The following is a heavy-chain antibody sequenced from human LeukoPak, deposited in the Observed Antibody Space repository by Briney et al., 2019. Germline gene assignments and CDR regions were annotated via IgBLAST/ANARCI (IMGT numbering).Heavy chain of an antibody. V-gene: IGHV4-59*12. Sequence: SETLSLTCTVSGGSINNYYWGWIRQPPGKGLEWIGYIYHSGSTNYNPSLKGRVTISIDTSKNQFSLKVTSVTAADTALYYCARGRHCTGGGCYSLFDYWGQGTLVTVSS. D-gene: IGHD2-8*02. CDR1: GGSINNYY. CDR2: IYHSGST. J-gene: IGHJ4*02. CDR3: ARGRHCTGGGCYSLFDY.